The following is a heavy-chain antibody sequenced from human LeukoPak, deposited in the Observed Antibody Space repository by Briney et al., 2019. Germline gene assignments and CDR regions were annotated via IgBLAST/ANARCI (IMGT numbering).Heavy chain of an antibody. CDR1: GFTFSTYG. D-gene: IGHD6-13*01. Sequence: GGSLRLSCAASGFTFSTYGMHWVRQAPGKGLEWVAFIRYDGSNKYYADSMKGRFTISRDNSKNTLYLQMNSLRVEDTAVYYCVAAGTFDYWGQGTLVTVSS. J-gene: IGHJ4*02. CDR2: IRYDGSNK. V-gene: IGHV3-30*02. CDR3: VAAGTFDY.